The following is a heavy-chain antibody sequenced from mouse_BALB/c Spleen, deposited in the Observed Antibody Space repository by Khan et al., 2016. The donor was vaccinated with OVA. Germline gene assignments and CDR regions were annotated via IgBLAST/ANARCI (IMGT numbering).Heavy chain of an antibody. CDR3: ARVDSSVDDFDY. CDR2: IYPGSGNT. J-gene: IGHJ2*01. CDR1: GYIFTDYV. V-gene: IGHV1-77*01. Sequence: QVQLQQSGPELVKPGASVKMSCKASGYIFTDYVITWVRQRTGQGLEWIGEIYPGSGNTYYNEKFKAKATLTADRSSNTAYMQLSSLTSEDSAVYFCARVDSSVDDFDYWGQGTTLTVSS. D-gene: IGHD3-2*01.